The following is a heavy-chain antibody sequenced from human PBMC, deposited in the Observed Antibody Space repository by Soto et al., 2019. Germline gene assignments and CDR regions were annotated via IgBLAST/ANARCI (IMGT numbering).Heavy chain of an antibody. J-gene: IGHJ5*02. CDR2: ISGSGGST. CDR3: AKSSARLRFWPPNWFDP. D-gene: IGHD5-12*01. Sequence: GGSLRLSCAASGFTFGSYAMSWVRQAPGKGLEWVSAISGSGGSTYYADSVKGRFTISRDNSKNTLYLQMNSLRAEDTAVYYCAKSSARLRFWPPNWFDPWGQGTLVTVSS. CDR1: GFTFGSYA. V-gene: IGHV3-23*01.